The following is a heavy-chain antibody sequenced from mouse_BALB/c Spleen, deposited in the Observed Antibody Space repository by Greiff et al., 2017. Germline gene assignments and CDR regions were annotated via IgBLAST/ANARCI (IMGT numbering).Heavy chain of an antibody. Sequence: VQLQQSGAELVRPGTSVKVSCKASGYAFTNYLIEWVKQRPGQGLEWIGVINPGSGGTNYNEKFKGKATLTADKSSSTAYMQLSSLTSDDSAVYFCARDYEYAMDYWGQGTSVTVSS. D-gene: IGHD2-4*01. CDR1: GYAFTNYL. CDR2: INPGSGGT. CDR3: ARDYEYAMDY. J-gene: IGHJ4*01. V-gene: IGHV1-54*01.